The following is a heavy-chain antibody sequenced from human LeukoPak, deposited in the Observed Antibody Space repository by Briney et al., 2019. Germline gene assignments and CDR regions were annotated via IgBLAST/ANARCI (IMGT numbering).Heavy chain of an antibody. J-gene: IGHJ4*02. Sequence: SVKVSCKASGGTFSSYAISWVRQAPGQGLEWMGGIIPIFGTANYAQKFQGRVTITADESTSTAYMELSSLRSEDTAMYYCARSSNYDTNQDYWGQGTLVTVSS. D-gene: IGHD3-22*01. CDR3: ARSSNYDTNQDY. V-gene: IGHV1-69*13. CDR1: GGTFSSYA. CDR2: IIPIFGTA.